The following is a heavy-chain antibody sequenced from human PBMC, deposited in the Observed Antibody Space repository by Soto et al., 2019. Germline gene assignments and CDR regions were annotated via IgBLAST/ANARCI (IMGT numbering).Heavy chain of an antibody. D-gene: IGHD3-16*01. V-gene: IGHV3-64*01. Sequence: QPGGSLRLSCAASGFTFSSYAMTWVRQAPGKGLEYVSAISSNGGSTYYANSVKGRFTISRDNSKNTLYLQMGSLRAEDMAVYYCAREGGGYYFDYWGQGTLVTVSS. J-gene: IGHJ4*02. CDR3: AREGGGYYFDY. CDR1: GFTFSSYA. CDR2: ISSNGGST.